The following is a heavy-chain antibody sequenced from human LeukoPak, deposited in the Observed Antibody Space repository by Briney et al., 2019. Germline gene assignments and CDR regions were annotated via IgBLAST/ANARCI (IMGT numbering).Heavy chain of an antibody. CDR3: ARLYYHDSSGYPYFDY. J-gene: IGHJ4*02. CDR1: GGSISSDY. CDR2: IHYSGST. D-gene: IGHD3-22*01. V-gene: IGHV4-59*01. Sequence: SETLSLTCTVSGGSISSDYWSWIRQSPGKGLEWIGYIHYSGSTSYNPSLTSRVTISVDTSKNQFSLKLSSVTAADTAVYYCARLYYHDSSGYPYFDYWGQGTLVTVSS.